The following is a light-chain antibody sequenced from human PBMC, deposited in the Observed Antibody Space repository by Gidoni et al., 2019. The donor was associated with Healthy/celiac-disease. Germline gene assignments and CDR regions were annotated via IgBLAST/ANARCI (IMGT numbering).Light chain of an antibody. CDR2: DAS. CDR3: KQSNDWPRT. V-gene: IGKV3-15*01. Sequence: EIVMTQSPAPLSVSPGARATLSCRASQSVSSNLAWYQQKPGQAPRLLIYDASTRATGIPARFSGSGSGTEFTLTISSLQSEEFAVYYCKQSNDWPRTFGQGTKVEFK. J-gene: IGKJ1*01. CDR1: QSVSSN.